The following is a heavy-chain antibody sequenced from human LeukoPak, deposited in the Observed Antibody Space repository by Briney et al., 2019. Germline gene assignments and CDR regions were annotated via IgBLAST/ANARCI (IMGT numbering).Heavy chain of an antibody. CDR2: IYYIGST. J-gene: IGHJ4*02. D-gene: IGHD1-26*01. V-gene: IGHV4-39*01. CDR3: ARHTTGIVGATTD. CDR1: GGSISSSSYY. Sequence: SEPLSLTCTVSGGSISSSSYYWGWIRQPPGKGLEWIGSIYYIGSTYYNPSLKSRVTISVDTSKTQFSLKLSSVTAADTAVYYCARHTTGIVGATTDWGQGTLVTVSS.